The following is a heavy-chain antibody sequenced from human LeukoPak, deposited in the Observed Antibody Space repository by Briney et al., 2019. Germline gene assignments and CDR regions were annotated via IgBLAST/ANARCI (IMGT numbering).Heavy chain of an antibody. CDR1: GFTFSNAW. Sequence: GGSLRLSCAASGFTFSNAWMSWVRQAPGKGLEWVGRIKSKTDGGTTDYAAPVKGRFTISRDDSKNTLYLQMNSLKTEDTAVYYCTTADPLLCFGDAIAYWGQGTLVTVSS. CDR2: IKSKTDGGTT. CDR3: TTADPLLCFGDAIAY. D-gene: IGHD3-10*01. V-gene: IGHV3-15*01. J-gene: IGHJ4*02.